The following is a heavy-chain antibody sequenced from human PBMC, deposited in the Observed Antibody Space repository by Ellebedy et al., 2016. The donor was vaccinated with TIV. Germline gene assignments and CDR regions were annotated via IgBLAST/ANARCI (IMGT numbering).Heavy chain of an antibody. V-gene: IGHV3-23*01. D-gene: IGHD3-22*01. Sequence: GESLKISCAASGFTFSSFAMHWVRQAPGKGLEWLSVISSDGSNTYHADSVKGRFTITRDNSKNTLYLQMNRLRTEDTAVCFCAKGSSSGFTYDRVGFEYWGQGALVTVSS. CDR2: ISSDGSNT. CDR1: GFTFSSFA. CDR3: AKGSSSGFTYDRVGFEY. J-gene: IGHJ4*02.